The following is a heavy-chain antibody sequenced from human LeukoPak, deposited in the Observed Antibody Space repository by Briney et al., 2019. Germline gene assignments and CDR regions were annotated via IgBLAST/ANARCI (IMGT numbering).Heavy chain of an antibody. J-gene: IGHJ6*03. Sequence: ASVKVSXKASGYTFTSYDINWVRQATGQGLEWMGGMNPNSGNSGYAQKFQGRVTMTRNTPISTAYMELSSLRSEDTAVYYCARRRRNYYYYYMDVWGKGTTVTVSS. CDR2: MNPNSGNS. V-gene: IGHV1-8*01. CDR3: ARRRRNYYYYYMDV. CDR1: GYTFTSYD.